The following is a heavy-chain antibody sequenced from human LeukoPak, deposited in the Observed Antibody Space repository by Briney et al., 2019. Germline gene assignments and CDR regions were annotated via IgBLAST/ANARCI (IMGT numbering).Heavy chain of an antibody. CDR3: ARSYQPGYSYGPFDY. J-gene: IGHJ4*02. Sequence: GASVKVSCKASGGTFSSYAISWVRQAPGQGLEWVGGIIPIFGTANYAQKFQGRVTITADESTSTTYMELSSLRSEDTAVYYCARSYQPGYSYGPFDYWGQGTLVTVSS. D-gene: IGHD5-18*01. CDR2: IIPIFGTA. V-gene: IGHV1-69*01. CDR1: GGTFSSYA.